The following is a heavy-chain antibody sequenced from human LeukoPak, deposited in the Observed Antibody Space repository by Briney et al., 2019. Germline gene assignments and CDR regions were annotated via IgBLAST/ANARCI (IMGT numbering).Heavy chain of an antibody. J-gene: IGHJ6*03. CDR3: ARANYYGSGSYYNVHYYYYMDV. CDR1: GYTFTSYD. V-gene: IGHV1-8*01. D-gene: IGHD3-10*01. Sequence: ASVKVSCKASGYTFTSYDINWVRQATGQGLEWMGWMNPNSGNTGYAQKFQGRVTMTRNTSISTAYMELSSLRSEDTAVYYCARANYYGSGSYYNVHYYYYMDVWGKGTTVTISS. CDR2: MNPNSGNT.